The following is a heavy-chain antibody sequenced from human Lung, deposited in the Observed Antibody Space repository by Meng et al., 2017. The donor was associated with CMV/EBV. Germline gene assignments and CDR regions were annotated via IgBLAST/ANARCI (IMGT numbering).Heavy chain of an antibody. CDR3: VRDILSPRFGVVKGYYFDY. CDR2: IITVSGVV. Sequence: FTNFAVNWVRQVPGQGPEWLGGIITVSGVVKYAENFQGRVTFTADKSTDTAYMELRSLRSEDTAIYYCVRDILSPRFGVVKGYYFDYWGQGTLVTVSS. V-gene: IGHV1-69*17. CDR1: FTNFA. J-gene: IGHJ4*02. D-gene: IGHD3-3*01.